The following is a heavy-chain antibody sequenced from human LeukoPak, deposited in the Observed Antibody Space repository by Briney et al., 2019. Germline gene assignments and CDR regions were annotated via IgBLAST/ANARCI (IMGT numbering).Heavy chain of an antibody. D-gene: IGHD6-6*01. Sequence: GASVKVSCKVSGYTLTELSMHWVRQAPGKGLEWMGGFDPEDGETIYAQKFQGRVAMTVDTSTDTAYMELSSLRSEDTAVYYCATAPTQYSSSSRAVYYYYYYMDVWGKGTTVTVSS. CDR1: GYTLTELS. CDR3: ATAPTQYSSSSRAVYYYYYYMDV. V-gene: IGHV1-24*01. CDR2: FDPEDGET. J-gene: IGHJ6*03.